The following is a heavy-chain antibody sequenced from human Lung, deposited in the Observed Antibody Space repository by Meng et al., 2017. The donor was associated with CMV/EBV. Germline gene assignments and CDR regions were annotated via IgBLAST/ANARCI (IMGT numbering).Heavy chain of an antibody. CDR1: GDXMANFY. CDR3: ARGRSCVDGVCYDDHNYFGP. J-gene: IGHJ5*02. D-gene: IGHD2-21*02. V-gene: IGHV4-59*01. Sequence: LXCNISGDXMANFYWTWIRQPPGKGLEWVGSVFHTGDTKYNSSLKGRLTLSVDTSRKQVSLRLVSLNTADTATDYCARGRSCVDGVCYDDHNYFGPWXQGTXVTVSS. CDR2: VFHTGDT.